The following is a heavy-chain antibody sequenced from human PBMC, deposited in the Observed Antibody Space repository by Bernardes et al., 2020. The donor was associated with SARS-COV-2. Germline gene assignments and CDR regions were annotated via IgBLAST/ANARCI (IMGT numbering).Heavy chain of an antibody. V-gene: IGHV3-48*04. Sequence: GGSLRLSCAASGFTFSSYSMNWVRQAPGKGLEWVSYISSSSSTIYYADSVKGRFTISRDNAKNSLYLQMNSLRAEDTAVYYCARASGAFGYVWAYWGQGTLVTVSS. CDR3: ARASGAFGYVWAY. CDR2: ISSSSSTI. CDR1: GFTFSSYS. D-gene: IGHD5-12*01. J-gene: IGHJ4*02.